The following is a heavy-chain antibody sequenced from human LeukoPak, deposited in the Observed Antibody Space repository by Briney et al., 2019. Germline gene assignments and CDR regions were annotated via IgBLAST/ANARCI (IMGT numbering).Heavy chain of an antibody. CDR2: IKQDGSEK. CDR1: GFTFSSYW. CDR3: ARVSGWYRYDAFDI. Sequence: GGSLRLSCAASGFTFSSYWMSWVRQAPGKGLEWVANIKQDGSEKYYVDSVKGRFTISRDNAKNSLYLQMNSLRAEDTAVYYCARVSGWYRYDAFDIWGQGTMVSVPS. J-gene: IGHJ3*02. V-gene: IGHV3-7*01. D-gene: IGHD6-19*01.